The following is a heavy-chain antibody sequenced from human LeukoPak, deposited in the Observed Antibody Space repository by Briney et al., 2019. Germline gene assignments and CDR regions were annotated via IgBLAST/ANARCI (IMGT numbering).Heavy chain of an antibody. D-gene: IGHD3-10*02. V-gene: IGHV4-59*01. CDR2: IHYSGST. J-gene: IGHJ4*02. CDR1: GGSLSSSY. Sequence: PSETLSLTCSASGGSLSSSYWRWIRQPPGKGLGWIGYIHYSGSTNYNPSLKSRVTISLDSSKNQFSLKLSSVTAADTAVYYCLSYHSSKVMFYYGGEGTLVTVSS. CDR3: LSYHSSKVMFYY.